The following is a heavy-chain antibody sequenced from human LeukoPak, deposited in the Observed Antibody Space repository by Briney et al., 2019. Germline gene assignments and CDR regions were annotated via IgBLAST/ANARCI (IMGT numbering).Heavy chain of an antibody. D-gene: IGHD1-26*01. V-gene: IGHV7-4-1*02. Sequence: ASVKVSCKASGYTSTSYAMNWVRQAPGQGLEWMGWINTNTGNPTYAQGFTGRFVFSLDTSVSTAYLQISSLKAEDTAVYYCARGPRGSYWIDHFDYWGQGTLVTVSS. CDR3: ARGPRGSYWIDHFDY. CDR2: INTNTGNP. J-gene: IGHJ4*02. CDR1: GYTSTSYA.